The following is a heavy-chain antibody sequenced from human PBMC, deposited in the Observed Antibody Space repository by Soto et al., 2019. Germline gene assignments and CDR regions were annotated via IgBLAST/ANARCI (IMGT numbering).Heavy chain of an antibody. CDR3: ARVGATAEFDS. Sequence: QVQLQESGPGLVKPSETLSLTCTVSGGSINTYYWSWIRQPPGKGLEWIGYMSYPGRTDFNPSLASRVTISGDRSKNQFALKLSSGTAADTSVYYCARVGATAEFDSWGQGTRVTVSS. J-gene: IGHJ4*02. CDR1: GGSINTYY. V-gene: IGHV4-59*01. D-gene: IGHD1-26*01. CDR2: MSYPGRT.